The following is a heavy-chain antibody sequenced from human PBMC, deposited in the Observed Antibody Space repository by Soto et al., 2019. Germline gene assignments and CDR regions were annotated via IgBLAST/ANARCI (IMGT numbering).Heavy chain of an antibody. V-gene: IGHV3-23*01. D-gene: IGHD2-2*01. CDR1: GFTFSSYA. J-gene: IGHJ4*02. CDR3: AKCRRTVQRRTSCYEGD. CDR2: ISGSGGST. Sequence: EVQLLESGGGLVQHGGSLRLSCAASGFTFSSYAMSWVRQAPGKELEWVSAISGSGGSTYYADSVKGRFTISRDNSKNTLDLQMNSLRAEDTALYYCAKCRRTVQRRTSCYEGDWGQGTLVTVSS.